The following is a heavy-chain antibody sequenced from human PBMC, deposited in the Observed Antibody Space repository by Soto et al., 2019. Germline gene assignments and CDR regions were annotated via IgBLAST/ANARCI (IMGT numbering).Heavy chain of an antibody. CDR2: IKQDGSEK. D-gene: IGHD6-19*01. V-gene: IGHV3-7*01. CDR1: GFTFSSYW. CDR3: ARVAYFNGWIFDY. Sequence: GGSLRLSCAASGFTFSSYWMSWVRQAPGKGLEWVANIKQDGSEKYFVDSVRGRFTLSRDNAKNSLQLQLNSLRAEDTAIYFCARVAYFNGWIFDYWGQGTLVTVSS. J-gene: IGHJ4*01.